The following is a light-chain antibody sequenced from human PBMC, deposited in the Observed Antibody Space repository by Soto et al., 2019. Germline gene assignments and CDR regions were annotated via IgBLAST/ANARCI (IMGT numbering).Light chain of an antibody. CDR1: SSDVGGYNY. V-gene: IGLV2-8*01. CDR2: EVS. Sequence: QSVLTQPPSASGSPGQSVTISCTGTSSDVGGYNYVSWYQQHPGKAPKLMIYEVSKRPSGVPDRFSGSKSGNTASLTVSRLQAEDEADYYCSSYAGSNMVVFGGGTKLTVL. CDR3: SSYAGSNMVV. J-gene: IGLJ2*01.